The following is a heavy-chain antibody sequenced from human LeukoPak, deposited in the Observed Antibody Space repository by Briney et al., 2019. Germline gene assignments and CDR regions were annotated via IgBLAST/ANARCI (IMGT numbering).Heavy chain of an antibody. CDR2: INPNSGGT. V-gene: IGHV1-2*02. Sequence: ASVKVSCKASGYTFTGYYIHWVRQAPGQGLEWMGWINPNSGGTNYAQKFQGRVTMTTDTSTSTAYMELRSLTSDDAAVYYCARKPMGATHDYWGQGTLVTVSS. J-gene: IGHJ4*02. D-gene: IGHD1-26*01. CDR1: GYTFTGYY. CDR3: ARKPMGATHDY.